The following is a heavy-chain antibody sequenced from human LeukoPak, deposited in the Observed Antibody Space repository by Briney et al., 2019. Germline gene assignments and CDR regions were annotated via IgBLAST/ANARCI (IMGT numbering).Heavy chain of an antibody. V-gene: IGHV1-24*01. Sequence: ASVKVSCKVSGYTLTELSMHWVRQAPGKGLGWMGGFDPEDGETIYAQKFQGRVTMTEDTSTDTAYMELSSLRSEDTAVYYCATDQGRGAAAGLFDYWGQGTLVTVSS. CDR2: FDPEDGET. J-gene: IGHJ4*02. D-gene: IGHD6-13*01. CDR1: GYTLTELS. CDR3: ATDQGRGAAAGLFDY.